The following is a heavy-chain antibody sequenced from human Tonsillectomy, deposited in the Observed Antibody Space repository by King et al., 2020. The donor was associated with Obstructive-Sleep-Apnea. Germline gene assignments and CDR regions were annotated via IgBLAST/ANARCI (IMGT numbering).Heavy chain of an antibody. V-gene: IGHV4-38-2*02. CDR2: IYHSGST. CDR1: GYSISSGYY. Sequence: QLQESGPGLVKPSETLSLTCTVSGYSISSGYYWGWIRQPPGKGLEWIGSIYHSGSTYYNPSLKSRVTISVDTSKNQFSLKLSSVTAADTAVYYCARVSSGGPDVLDIWGQGTMAPVS. D-gene: IGHD3-10*02. J-gene: IGHJ3*02. CDR3: ARVSSGGPDVLDI.